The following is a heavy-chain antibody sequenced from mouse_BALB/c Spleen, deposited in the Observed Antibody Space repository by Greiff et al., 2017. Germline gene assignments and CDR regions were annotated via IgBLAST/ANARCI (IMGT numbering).Heavy chain of an antibody. CDR1: GFTFSNYW. J-gene: IGHJ1*01. D-gene: IGHD2-3*01. CDR3: TRHDGYFWYFDV. V-gene: IGHV6-6*02. CDR2: IRLKSNNYAT. Sequence: EVKLMESGGGLVQPGGSMKLSCVASGFTFSNYWMNWVRQSPEKGLEWVAEIRLKSNNYATHYAESVKGRFTISRDDSKSSVYLQMNNLRAEDTGIYYCTRHDGYFWYFDVWGAGTTVTVSS.